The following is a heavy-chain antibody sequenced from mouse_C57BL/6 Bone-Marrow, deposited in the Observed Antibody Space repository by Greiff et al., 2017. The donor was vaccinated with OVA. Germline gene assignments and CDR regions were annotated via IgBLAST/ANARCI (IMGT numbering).Heavy chain of an antibody. D-gene: IGHD1-1*01. Sequence: QVQLKQPGAELVKPGASVKLSCKASGYTFTSYWMHWVKQRPGRGLEWIGRIDPNSGGTKYNEKVKSKATLTVDKPSSTAYMQLSSLTSEDSAVYYCARDYYGSRGYFDYWGQGTTLTVSS. CDR1: GYTFTSYW. J-gene: IGHJ2*01. CDR2: IDPNSGGT. V-gene: IGHV1-72*01. CDR3: ARDYYGSRGYFDY.